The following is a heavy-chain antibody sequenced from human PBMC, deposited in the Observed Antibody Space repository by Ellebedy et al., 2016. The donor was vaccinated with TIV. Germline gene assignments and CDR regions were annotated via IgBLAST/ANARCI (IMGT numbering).Heavy chain of an antibody. V-gene: IGHV3-23*01. CDR1: GFTFSSYA. J-gene: IGHJ4*02. Sequence: GESLKISCAASGFTFSSYAMSWVRQAPGKVLEWVSAISGSGGSTYYADSVKGRFTISRDNSKNTLYLQMSSLRAEDTAVYYCAKDLLAVRGYYFDYWGQGTLVTVSS. CDR2: ISGSGGST. D-gene: IGHD6-6*01. CDR3: AKDLLAVRGYYFDY.